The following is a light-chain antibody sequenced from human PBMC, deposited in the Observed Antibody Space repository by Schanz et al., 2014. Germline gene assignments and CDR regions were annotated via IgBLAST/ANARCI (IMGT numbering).Light chain of an antibody. CDR2: GAS. Sequence: EIVMTQSPGTLSLSPGERATLSCRASQSVSSNLAWYQQKPGQAPRLLIYGASNRATGIPARFSGSGSGTEFTLAISSLHPDDFATYFCQQANSFPFTFGPGTKVILK. J-gene: IGKJ3*01. V-gene: IGKV3D-15*01. CDR3: QQANSFPFT. CDR1: QSVSSN.